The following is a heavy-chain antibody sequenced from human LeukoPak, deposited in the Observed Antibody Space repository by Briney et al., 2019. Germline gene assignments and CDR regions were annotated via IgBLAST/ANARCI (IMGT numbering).Heavy chain of an antibody. CDR1: GFSFTSYG. J-gene: IGHJ4*02. CDR3: ARDSPSRVLRAPGGYFDY. D-gene: IGHD2-8*01. Sequence: GGSLRLSCAASGFSFTSYGMHWVRQAPGKGLEWVAVISYDGSNKYHADSVKGRFTISRDNSKNTLYLQMNSLRAEDTAVYYCARDSPSRVLRAPGGYFDYWGQGTLVTVSS. V-gene: IGHV3-30*19. CDR2: ISYDGSNK.